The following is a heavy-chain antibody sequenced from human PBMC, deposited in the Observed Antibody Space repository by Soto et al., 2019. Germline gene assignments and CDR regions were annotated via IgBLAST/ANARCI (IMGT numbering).Heavy chain of an antibody. CDR3: AVGLVNYFYGMDV. J-gene: IGHJ6*02. V-gene: IGHV4-31*01. Sequence: QVQLQESGPGLVKPSQTLSLTCTVSGGSISSGGYYWSWIRQHPGKGLEWIGYIYYSGSTYYNPSIKSIVTISIDTSKNQFALKLSSVTAADTAVYYCAVGLVNYFYGMDVWGQGTMVTVSS. D-gene: IGHD1-26*01. CDR1: GGSISSGGYY. CDR2: IYYSGST.